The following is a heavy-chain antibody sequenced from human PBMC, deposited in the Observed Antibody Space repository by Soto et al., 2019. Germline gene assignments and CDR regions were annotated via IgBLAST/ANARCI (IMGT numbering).Heavy chain of an antibody. J-gene: IGHJ4*02. Sequence: QLQLQESGPGLVKPSQTLSLTCTVSGDSITSGGYSWNWIRQTPTKGLEWIGNIYHTETTYYNPSLQSRVTISLDRSKNHFSLNLTSMTAADTAVDYCSTASYDYVRGTFRPFDFWGQGTLVAVSA. CDR3: STASYDYVRGTFRPFDF. CDR1: GDSITSGGYS. D-gene: IGHD3-16*02. CDR2: IYHTETT. V-gene: IGHV4-30-2*01.